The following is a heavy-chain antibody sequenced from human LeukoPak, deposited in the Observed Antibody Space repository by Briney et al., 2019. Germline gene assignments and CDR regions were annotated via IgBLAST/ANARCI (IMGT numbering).Heavy chain of an antibody. V-gene: IGHV3-21*01. CDR3: ATYDNWVAGDV. Sequence: PGGSLRLSCAASGFTFSSYSMNWVRQAPGKGLEWVSSISSSNSYIYYADSVKGRFTISRDNAKNSLYLQMNSLRVEDTAVYYCATYDNWVAGDVWGQGTTVSVSS. J-gene: IGHJ6*02. D-gene: IGHD1-20*01. CDR1: GFTFSSYS. CDR2: ISSSNSYI.